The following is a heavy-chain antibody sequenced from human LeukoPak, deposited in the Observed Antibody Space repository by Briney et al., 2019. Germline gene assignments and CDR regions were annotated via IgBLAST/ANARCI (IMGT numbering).Heavy chain of an antibody. D-gene: IGHD3-22*01. CDR2: VIHSGPT. Sequence: SETLSLTCTVSGGSITGSTYCWGWIRQPPGKGLGWIVSVIHSGPTYYNPSLRTLVIVSMDTSKKQFSLRLSSVTAADTAVYYCARHDYDSSGHRRDYYFDYWSQGTLVTVSS. J-gene: IGHJ4*02. CDR1: GGSITGSTYC. V-gene: IGHV4-39*01. CDR3: ARHDYDSSGHRRDYYFDY.